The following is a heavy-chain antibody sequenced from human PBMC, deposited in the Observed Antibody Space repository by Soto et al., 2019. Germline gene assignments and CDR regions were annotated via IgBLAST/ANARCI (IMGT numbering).Heavy chain of an antibody. CDR1: GFTFDDYA. CDR3: VRGIWATVPINCYFDL. CDR2: VSWNRGSI. Sequence: DVQLVESGGGLVQPGRSLRLSCAASGFTFDDYAMHWVRQAPGQGLEWVSRVSWNRGSIHYADSVKRRFTISRDNSKNSLYLQLNSLRPDDTALYYCVRGIWATVPINCYFDLWGLGNQVTVSS. J-gene: IGHJ2*01. V-gene: IGHV3-9*01. D-gene: IGHD4-17*01.